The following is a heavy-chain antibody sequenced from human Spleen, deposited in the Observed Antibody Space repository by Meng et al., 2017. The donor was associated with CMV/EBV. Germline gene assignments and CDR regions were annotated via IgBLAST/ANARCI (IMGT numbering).Heavy chain of an antibody. CDR2: ISGSGSSA. Sequence: GESLKISCAASGFTFNNYAMNWVRQASGKGPEWVSVISGSGSSAYYADSVKGRFTISRDNAKNSLYLQMNSLRAEDTALYHCAREGCSSTSCQGAFDIWGQGTMVTVSS. V-gene: IGHV3-23*01. CDR1: GFTFNNYA. CDR3: AREGCSSTSCQGAFDI. D-gene: IGHD2-2*01. J-gene: IGHJ3*02.